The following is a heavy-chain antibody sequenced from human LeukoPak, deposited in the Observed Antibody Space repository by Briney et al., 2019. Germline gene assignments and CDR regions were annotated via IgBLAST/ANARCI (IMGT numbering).Heavy chain of an antibody. Sequence: SQTLSLTCTVSGGSISSGGYYWSWIRQHPGKGLEWIGYIYYSGSTYYNPSLKSRVTISVDTSKDQFSLKLSSVTAADTAVYYCAGLTMTDAFDIRGQGTMVTVSS. CDR3: AGLTMTDAFDI. V-gene: IGHV4-31*03. D-gene: IGHD3-22*01. CDR2: IYYSGST. CDR1: GGSISSGGYY. J-gene: IGHJ3*02.